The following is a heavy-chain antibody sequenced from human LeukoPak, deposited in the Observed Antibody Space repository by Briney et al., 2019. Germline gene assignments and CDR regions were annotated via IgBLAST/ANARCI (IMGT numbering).Heavy chain of an antibody. CDR3: ARVSTGWYHYFDS. CDR2: IIDTGST. D-gene: IGHD6-19*01. V-gene: IGHV4-34*12. CDR1: GESFSGYY. J-gene: IGHJ4*02. Sequence: SETLSLTCVVYGESFSGYYWTWIRQPPGKGLEWIGEIIDTGSTKYNSSLKSRVTISVDTSKNEFSLNLTSVTAADTAVYYCARVSTGWYHYFDSWGQGTLVTVSS.